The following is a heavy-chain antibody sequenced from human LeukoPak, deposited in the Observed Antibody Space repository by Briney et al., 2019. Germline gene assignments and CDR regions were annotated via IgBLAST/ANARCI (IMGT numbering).Heavy chain of an antibody. J-gene: IGHJ4*02. Sequence: GGSLRLSCAASGFTFSSYGMHWVRQAPGKGLEWVAVIWYDGSNKYYADSVKGRFTISRDNSKNTLYLQMNSLRAEGTAVYYCATEVVPAAISDYWGQGTLVTVSS. CDR2: IWYDGSNK. D-gene: IGHD2-2*01. CDR3: ATEVVPAAISDY. CDR1: GFTFSSYG. V-gene: IGHV3-33*01.